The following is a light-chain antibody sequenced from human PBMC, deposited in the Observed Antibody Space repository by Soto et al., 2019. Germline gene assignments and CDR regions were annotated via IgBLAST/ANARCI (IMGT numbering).Light chain of an antibody. V-gene: IGLV1-36*01. J-gene: IGLJ2*01. CDR3: AAWDDSLEGVV. CDR1: TSNVGNNA. CDR2: FDD. Sequence: QSVLTQPPSVSEAPRQRVTISCSGSTSNVGNNAVSWYKQLPGEAPKLLIYFDDLLPSGVSARFSASKSGTSASLVISGLQSEAEADDYCAAWDDSLEGVVFGGGTKLTVL.